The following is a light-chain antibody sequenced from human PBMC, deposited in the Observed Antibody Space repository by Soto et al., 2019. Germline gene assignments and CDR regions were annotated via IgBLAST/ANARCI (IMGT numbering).Light chain of an antibody. V-gene: IGKV1-39*02. CDR2: AAS. CDR1: QSISSY. J-gene: IGKJ5*01. CDR3: QHYYSSPLT. Sequence: DNQMTGSASCKAGSLIYGVAVTLQASQSISSYLKWYQQKPGKAPKLLIYAASTLQSGVPSRFSGSGSRTDFTLTISCLHSDYSATYYCQHYYSSPLTCGQGTRLEIK.